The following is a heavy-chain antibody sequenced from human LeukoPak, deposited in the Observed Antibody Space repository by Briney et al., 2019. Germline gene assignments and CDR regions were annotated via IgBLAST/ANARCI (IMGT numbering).Heavy chain of an antibody. CDR3: AKTRLVATINYFDY. CDR2: ISGSGGST. CDR1: GFTFSSYA. J-gene: IGHJ4*02. Sequence: GGSLRLSCAASGFTFSSYAMSWVRQAPGKGLEWVSAISGSGGSTYYADPVKGRFTISRDNSKNTLYLQMNSLRAEDTAVYYCAKTRLVATINYFDYWGQGTLVTVSS. D-gene: IGHD5-12*01. V-gene: IGHV3-23*01.